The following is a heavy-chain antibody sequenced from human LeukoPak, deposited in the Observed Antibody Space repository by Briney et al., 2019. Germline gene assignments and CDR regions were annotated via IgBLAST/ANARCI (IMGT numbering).Heavy chain of an antibody. CDR1: GLTLSNYW. J-gene: IGHJ4*02. CDR3: ARDLGYCTNGVCHTRFDY. CDR2: IKQDGSGK. V-gene: IGHV3-7*03. Sequence: GGSLRLSCTASGLTLSNYWMIWVRQAPGKGLQWVAKIKQDGSGKYYVDSVKGRFTISRDNAENSLYLQMNSLRVEDTAVYYCARDLGYCTNGVCHTRFDYWGQGTLVAVSS. D-gene: IGHD2-8*01.